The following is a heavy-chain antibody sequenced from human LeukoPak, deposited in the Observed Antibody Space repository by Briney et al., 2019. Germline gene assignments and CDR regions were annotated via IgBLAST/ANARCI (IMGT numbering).Heavy chain of an antibody. CDR2: ISAYNGNT. CDR1: GYTFTSYG. CDR3: AREVRSGSYYPFDY. Sequence: GASVKVSCKASGYTFTSYGISWVRQAPGQGLEWMGWISAYNGNTNYAQKLQGRVAMTTDTSTSTAYMELRSLRSDDTAVYYCAREVRSGSYYPFDYWGQGTLVTVSS. J-gene: IGHJ4*02. V-gene: IGHV1-18*01. D-gene: IGHD1-26*01.